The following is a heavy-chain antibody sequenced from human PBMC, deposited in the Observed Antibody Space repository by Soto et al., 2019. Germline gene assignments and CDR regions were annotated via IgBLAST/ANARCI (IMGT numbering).Heavy chain of an antibody. V-gene: IGHV3-30*18. CDR2: ISYDGSNK. J-gene: IGHJ4*02. CDR1: GFTFSSYG. D-gene: IGHD6-19*01. CDR3: AKSGPRSSGWHYFEY. Sequence: GGSLRLSCAASGFTFSSYGMHWVRQAPGKGLEWVAVISYDGSNKYYADSVKGRFTISRDNSKNTLYLQMNSLRAEDTAVYYCAKSGPRSSGWHYFEYWGQGTLVTVSS.